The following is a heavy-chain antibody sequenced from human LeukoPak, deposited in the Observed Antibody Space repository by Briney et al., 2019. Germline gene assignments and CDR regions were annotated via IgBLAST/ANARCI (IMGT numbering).Heavy chain of an antibody. V-gene: IGHV3-9*03. Sequence: GGSLRLSCAASGFTFDDYAMHWVRQAPGKGLEWVTGISWNSASIGYAVSVKGRFTISRNNAKNSLYLQMTSLRAEDMALYYCAKDMGEYSYGFGYAFDIWGQGTMVTVSS. CDR1: GFTFDDYA. CDR3: AKDMGEYSYGFGYAFDI. D-gene: IGHD5-18*01. J-gene: IGHJ3*02. CDR2: ISWNSASI.